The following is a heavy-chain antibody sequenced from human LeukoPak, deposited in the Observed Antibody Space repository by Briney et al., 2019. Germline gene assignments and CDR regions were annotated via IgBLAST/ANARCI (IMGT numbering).Heavy chain of an antibody. CDR3: NMITGAFDI. J-gene: IGHJ3*02. CDR1: GFTFSGSA. D-gene: IGHD1-14*01. Sequence: GGSLRLSCAASGFTFSGSAMHWVRQASGKGLEWVGRIRSKANSYATAYAASVKGRFTISRDDSKNTAYLQMNSMKTEDTAVYYCNMITGAFDIWGRGTMVTVSS. V-gene: IGHV3-73*01. CDR2: IRSKANSYAT.